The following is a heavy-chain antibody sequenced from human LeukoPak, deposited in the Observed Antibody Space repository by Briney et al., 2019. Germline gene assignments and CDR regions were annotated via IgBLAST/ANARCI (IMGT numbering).Heavy chain of an antibody. J-gene: IGHJ6*02. D-gene: IGHD6-19*01. CDR2: ISYDGSNK. CDR3: ARDGVESSGWFKSYYYYGMDV. Sequence: GGSLRLSCAASGFTFSSYGIHWVRQAPGKGLEWVTVISYDGSNKYYADSVKGRFTISRDNSKNTLYLQMNSLRAEDTAVYYCARDGVESSGWFKSYYYYGMDVWGQGTTVTVSS. V-gene: IGHV3-30*19. CDR1: GFTFSSYG.